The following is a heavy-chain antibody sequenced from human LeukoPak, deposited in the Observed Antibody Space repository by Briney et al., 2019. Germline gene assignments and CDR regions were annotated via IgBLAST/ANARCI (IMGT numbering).Heavy chain of an antibody. V-gene: IGHV3-15*01. D-gene: IGHD3-22*01. J-gene: IGHJ1*01. Sequence: PGGSLRLSCAASGFTFSNAWMSWVRQAPGKGLEWVGRIISKTDGGTTDYAAPVKGRFTISRDDSKHTLYLQMNSLKTEDTAVYYCTTGYDSSGYNPKYFQRWGQGTLVSVSS. CDR1: GFTFSNAW. CDR2: IISKTDGGTT. CDR3: TTGYDSSGYNPKYFQR.